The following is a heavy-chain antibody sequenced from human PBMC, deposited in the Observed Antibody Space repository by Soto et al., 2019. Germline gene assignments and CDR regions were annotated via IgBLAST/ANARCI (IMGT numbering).Heavy chain of an antibody. J-gene: IGHJ4*02. D-gene: IGHD5-18*01. Sequence: SETRSLTCTVSGGSISSYYWSWIRQPPGKGLEWIGYIYYSGITNYSPSLKSRVTISADTSMNQFSLKLSSVTAADTAVYYCARGTWIQLWHRGNYFDYWGQGTLVTVSS. CDR2: IYYSGIT. CDR3: ARGTWIQLWHRGNYFDY. CDR1: GGSISSYY. V-gene: IGHV4-59*01.